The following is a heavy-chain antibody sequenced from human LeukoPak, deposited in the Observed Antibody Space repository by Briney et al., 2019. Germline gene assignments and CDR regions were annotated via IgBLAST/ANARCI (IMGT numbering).Heavy chain of an antibody. D-gene: IGHD4-11*01. V-gene: IGHV3-23*01. CDR2: ISGGGGRT. J-gene: IGHJ6*02. CDR1: GFTFSSYV. Sequence: GGSLRLSCAASGFTFSSYVMSWVRQAPGKGLEWVSAISGGGGRTYYADSVKGRFTISRDNSKNTLYLQMNGLRAEDTAVYYCARDKRVYSGGMDVWGQGTTVTVSS. CDR3: ARDKRVYSGGMDV.